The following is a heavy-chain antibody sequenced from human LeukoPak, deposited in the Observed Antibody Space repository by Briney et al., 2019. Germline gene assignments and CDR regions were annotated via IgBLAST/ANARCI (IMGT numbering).Heavy chain of an antibody. V-gene: IGHV3-7*01. CDR2: IKTDGSVK. Sequence: GGSLRLSCAASGFNFSTFWMAWLRQAPGKGLEWVANIKTDGSVKHYMDSMEGRFTISRDNAGSSLYLQINSLRAEDTALYYFVRDSDYQRNSCVRYAHYDALDIWGHGTMVTVSS. CDR3: VRDSDYQRNSCVRYAHYDALDI. D-gene: IGHD3-16*01. CDR1: GFNFSTFW. J-gene: IGHJ3*02.